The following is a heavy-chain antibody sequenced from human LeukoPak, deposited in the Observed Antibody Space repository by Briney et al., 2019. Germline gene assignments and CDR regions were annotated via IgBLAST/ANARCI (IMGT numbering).Heavy chain of an antibody. J-gene: IGHJ4*02. CDR3: ARRIAAADSYFDY. V-gene: IGHV4-34*01. D-gene: IGHD6-13*01. Sequence: SETLSLTCAVYGGSFSGYYWSWIRQPPGKGLEWIGEINHSGSTNYNPSLKSRVTISVDTSKNQFSLKLSSVTAADTAVYYCARRIAAADSYFDYWGQGTLVTVSS. CDR1: GGSFSGYY. CDR2: INHSGST.